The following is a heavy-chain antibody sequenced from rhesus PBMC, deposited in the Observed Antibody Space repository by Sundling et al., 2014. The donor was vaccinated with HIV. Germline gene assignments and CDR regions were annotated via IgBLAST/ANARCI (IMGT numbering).Heavy chain of an antibody. CDR3: ARESSGWYVGAFDY. CDR1: GGSISSSNW. Sequence: QVQLQESGPGLVKPSETLSLTCAVSGGSISSSNWWSWIRQPPGKGLEWIGSIYGNSASTYYNPSLKNRVTISKDTSKNQFSLKLSSVTAADTAVYYCARESSGWYVGAFDYWGQGVLVTVSS. V-gene: IGHV4-65*02. CDR2: IYGNSAST. J-gene: IGHJ4*01. D-gene: IGHD6-31*01.